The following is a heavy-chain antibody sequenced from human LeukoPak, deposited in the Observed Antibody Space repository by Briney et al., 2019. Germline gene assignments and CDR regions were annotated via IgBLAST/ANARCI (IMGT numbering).Heavy chain of an antibody. CDR3: AKDMAEVPGPSDY. J-gene: IGHJ4*02. V-gene: IGHV3-23*01. D-gene: IGHD3-10*01. Sequence: PGGSLRLSCAASGFTFRSYAMTWVRQAPGKGLEWVSSLSGRGGSIYYADSVKGRFTISRDNSKNTRYLQMNSLRAEDTAVYYCAKDMAEVPGPSDYWGQGTLVTVSS. CDR2: LSGRGGSI. CDR1: GFTFRSYA.